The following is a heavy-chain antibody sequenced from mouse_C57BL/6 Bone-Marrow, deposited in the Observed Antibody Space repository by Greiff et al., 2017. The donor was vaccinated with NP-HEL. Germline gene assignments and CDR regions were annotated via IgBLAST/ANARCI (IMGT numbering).Heavy chain of an antibody. CDR2: INPSSGYT. J-gene: IGHJ4*01. CDR1: GYTFTSYW. CDR3: ARRGYGILYYAMDY. Sequence: QVQLKESGAELAKPGASVKLSCKASGYTFTSYWMHWVKQRPGQGLEWIGYINPSSGYTKYNQKFKDKATLTADKSSSTAYMHLSSLSYEDSAVYYCARRGYGILYYAMDYWGQGTSVTVSS. D-gene: IGHD2-1*01. V-gene: IGHV1-7*01.